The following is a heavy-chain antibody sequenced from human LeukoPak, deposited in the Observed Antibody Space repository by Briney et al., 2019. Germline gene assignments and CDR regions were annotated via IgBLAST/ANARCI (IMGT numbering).Heavy chain of an antibody. Sequence: PSETLSLTCTVSGDSSSSYYWSWLRQPPGKGLEWIGYIYYSGRTSYNPSLKSRVTISVDTSKNQLSLELTSVTAADTAVYYCAREASGLHDYWGQGTLVTVSS. J-gene: IGHJ4*02. CDR3: AREASGLHDY. V-gene: IGHV4-59*01. D-gene: IGHD5-12*01. CDR1: GDSSSSYY. CDR2: IYYSGRT.